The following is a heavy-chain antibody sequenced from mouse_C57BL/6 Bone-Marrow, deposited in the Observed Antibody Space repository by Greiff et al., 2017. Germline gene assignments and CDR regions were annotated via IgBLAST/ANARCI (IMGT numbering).Heavy chain of an antibody. V-gene: IGHV1-76*01. CDR2: IYPGSGNT. J-gene: IGHJ4*01. CDR3: ARYRYYAMDY. CDR1: GYTFTDYY. Sequence: QVQLQQSGAELVRPGASVKLSCKASGYTFTDYYINWVKQRPGQGLEWIARIYPGSGNTYYNEKFKGKATLTAEKSSSTAYMQLSSLTSDDSAVYFCARYRYYAMDYWGQGTSVTVSS.